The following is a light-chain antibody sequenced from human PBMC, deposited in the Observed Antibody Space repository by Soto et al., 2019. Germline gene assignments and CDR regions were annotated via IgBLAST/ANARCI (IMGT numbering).Light chain of an antibody. CDR2: DNN. CDR3: GSWDSSLTAGV. Sequence: QSVLTQPPSMSAAPGQKVTISCSGSSSNIGNNYVSWYQQFPETAPKLLIYDNNKRPSGIPDRFSGSKSGTSATLDITGLQTGDEADYYCGSWDSSLTAGVFGGGTKLTVL. V-gene: IGLV1-51*01. CDR1: SSNIGNNY. J-gene: IGLJ2*01.